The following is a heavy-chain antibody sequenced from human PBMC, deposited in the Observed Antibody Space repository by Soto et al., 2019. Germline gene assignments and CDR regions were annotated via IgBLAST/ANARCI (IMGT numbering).Heavy chain of an antibody. CDR2: IYYSGST. CDR1: GGSISTGGYY. D-gene: IGHD4-17*01. CDR3: ARGLPVPVFDN. J-gene: IGHJ4*02. V-gene: IGHV4-31*03. Sequence: QVQLQESGPGLVKPSQTLSLTCTVSGGSISTGGYYWTWIRQHPGKGLEWIGYIYYSGSTYYNQSLNSRVTRSVDTSKNQFSQHLSSVAAADTAVYESARGLPVPVFDNWGQRTLVTVSS.